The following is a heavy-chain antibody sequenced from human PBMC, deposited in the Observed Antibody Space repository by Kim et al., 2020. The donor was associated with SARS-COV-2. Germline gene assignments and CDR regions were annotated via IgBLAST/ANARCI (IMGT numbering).Heavy chain of an antibody. V-gene: IGHV3-23*01. CDR2: ISASASNT. CDR1: GFTFGSYA. J-gene: IGHJ4*02. Sequence: GGSLRLSCEASGFTFGSYAMTWVRQAPGKGLEWLSTISASASNTYYSDSVKGRFTISRDNSRDTVYLQMSSLRAEDTAVYYCAKFFGSGRYYNLVEYWGQGTLVTVSS. D-gene: IGHD3-10*01. CDR3: AKFFGSGRYYNLVEY.